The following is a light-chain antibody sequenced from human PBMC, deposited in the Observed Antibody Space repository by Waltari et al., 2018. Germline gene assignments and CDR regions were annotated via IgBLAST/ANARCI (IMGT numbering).Light chain of an antibody. CDR2: GAS. CDR3: QHYVRLPVT. CDR1: QSVSRTS. Sequence: EIVLTQSPGTLSLSPGERATLSCRSSQSVSRTSAWYQQKPGQAPRLLIYGASTRATGIPDRFSVSGSGTDFSLTISRLEPEDFAVYYCQHYVRLPVTFGQGTKVEIK. J-gene: IGKJ1*01. V-gene: IGKV3-20*01.